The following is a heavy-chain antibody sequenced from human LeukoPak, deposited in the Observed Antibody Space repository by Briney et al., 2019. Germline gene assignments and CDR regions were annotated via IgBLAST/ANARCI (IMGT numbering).Heavy chain of an antibody. D-gene: IGHD6-19*01. J-gene: IGHJ4*02. CDR2: ISNSSSYI. CDR1: GFTFSSYS. CDR3: ARAAVAVDY. Sequence: GGSLRLSRAASGFTFSSYSMHWVRQAPGRGLEWVSSISNSSSYIYYAHSVKGRFTISRDNAKNSLYLQMNSLRAEDTAVYYCARAAVAVDYWGQGTLVTVSS. V-gene: IGHV3-21*01.